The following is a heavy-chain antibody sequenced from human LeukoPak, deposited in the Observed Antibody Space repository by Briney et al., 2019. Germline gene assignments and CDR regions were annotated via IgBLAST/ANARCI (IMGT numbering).Heavy chain of an antibody. J-gene: IGHJ3*01. V-gene: IGHV4-31*03. D-gene: IGHD2-2*01. CDR1: GGSISSGGNY. CDR3: ARHCSRTSCWAFDL. CDR2: IHYSGST. Sequence: SETLSLTCTVSGGSISSGGNYWSWIRQHPGKGLEWIGYIHYSGSTYYNPSLKSRVIASVDTPKNQFSLKLSSVTAADTAVYYCARHCSRTSCWAFDLWGQGTMVTVSS.